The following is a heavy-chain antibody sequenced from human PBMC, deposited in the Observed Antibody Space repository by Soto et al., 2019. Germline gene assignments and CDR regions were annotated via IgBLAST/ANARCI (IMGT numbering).Heavy chain of an antibody. CDR2: IHYSGST. CDR3: ARAWTATAGWANWFDR. D-gene: IGHD6-13*01. V-gene: IGHV4-31*03. CDR1: GGSIRGEGYY. Sequence: QVQLQESGPGLVEPSQTLSLTCTVSGGSIRGEGYYRSWIRQYSGRGLEWIGYIHYSGSTYYNPSLKSRVILSVDTSKTQFFLNLSSVTAADTAVYYCARAWTATAGWANWFDRWGQGTLVTVSS. J-gene: IGHJ5*02.